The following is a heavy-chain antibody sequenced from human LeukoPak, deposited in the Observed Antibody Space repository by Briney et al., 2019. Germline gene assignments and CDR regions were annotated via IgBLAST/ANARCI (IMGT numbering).Heavy chain of an antibody. Sequence: GGSLRLSCAASGFTFNSYSMNWVRQAPGKGLEWVSYISSSSSTIYYADSVKGRFTISRDNAKNSLYLQMNSLRAEDTAVYYCARRAGAYSHPYDYWGQGTLVTVSS. V-gene: IGHV3-48*01. CDR2: ISSSSSTI. CDR1: GFTFNSYS. D-gene: IGHD4/OR15-4a*01. CDR3: ARRAGAYSHPYDY. J-gene: IGHJ4*02.